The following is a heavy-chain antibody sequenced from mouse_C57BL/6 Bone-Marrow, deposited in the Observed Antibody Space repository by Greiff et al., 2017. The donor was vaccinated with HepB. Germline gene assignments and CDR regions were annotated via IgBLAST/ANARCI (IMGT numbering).Heavy chain of an antibody. J-gene: IGHJ1*03. V-gene: IGHV1-50*01. CDR1: GYTFTSYW. Sequence: QVQLKQPGAELVKPGASVKLSCKASGYTFTSYWMQWVKQRPGQGLEWIGEIDPSDSYTNYNQKFKGKATLTVDTSSSTAYMQLSSLTSEDSAVYYCARDYDYLYWYFDVWGTGTTVTVSS. D-gene: IGHD2-4*01. CDR3: ARDYDYLYWYFDV. CDR2: IDPSDSYT.